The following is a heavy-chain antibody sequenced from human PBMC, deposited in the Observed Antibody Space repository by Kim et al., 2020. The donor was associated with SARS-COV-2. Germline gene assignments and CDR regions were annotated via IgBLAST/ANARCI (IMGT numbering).Heavy chain of an antibody. V-gene: IGHV1-24*01. J-gene: IGHJ5*02. D-gene: IGHD6-13*01. CDR2: FDPEDGET. Sequence: ASVKVSCKVSGYTLTELSMHWVRQAPGKGLEWMGGFDPEDGETIYAQKFQGRVTMTEDTSTDTAYMELSSLRSEDTAVYYCATVGSYSSRRNWFDPWGQGTLVTVSS. CDR3: ATVGSYSSRRNWFDP. CDR1: GYTLTELS.